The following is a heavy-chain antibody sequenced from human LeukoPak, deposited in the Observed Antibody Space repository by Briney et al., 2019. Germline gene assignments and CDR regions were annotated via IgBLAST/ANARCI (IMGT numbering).Heavy chain of an antibody. J-gene: IGHJ4*02. Sequence: GRSLRLSCAASGFTLSSYAMHWVRQAPGKGLEWVAVISYDGGNKYYADSVKGRFTISRDNSKNTLYLQMNSLRAEDTAVYYCARDPGYSYGLPSYWGQGTLVTVSS. CDR3: ARDPGYSYGLPSY. CDR1: GFTLSSYA. CDR2: ISYDGGNK. V-gene: IGHV3-30-3*01. D-gene: IGHD5-18*01.